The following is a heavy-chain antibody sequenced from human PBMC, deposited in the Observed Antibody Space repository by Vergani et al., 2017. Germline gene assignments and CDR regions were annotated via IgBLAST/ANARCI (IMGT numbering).Heavy chain of an antibody. Sequence: QLQLQDSGSGLVKPSQTLSLTCAVSGGSISSGGYSWSWIRQPPGKGLEWIGYIYHSGSTYYNPSLKSRVTISVDRSKNQFSLKLSSVTAADTAVYYCARGDAFDIWGQGTMVTVSS. J-gene: IGHJ3*02. CDR3: ARGDAFDI. CDR2: IYHSGST. V-gene: IGHV4-30-2*01. CDR1: GGSISSGGYS.